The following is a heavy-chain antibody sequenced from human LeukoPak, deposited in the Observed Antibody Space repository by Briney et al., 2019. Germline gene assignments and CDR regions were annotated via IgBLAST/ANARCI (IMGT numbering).Heavy chain of an antibody. CDR2: ISRTGSTT. Sequence: PGGSLRLSCAASGFTLSNYFMHWVRQAPGKGLEYFSAISRTGSTTYYTNSVKGRFTISRDNSKNTLYLQMGGLRAEDMAVYYCATSRYCSGGDCYSLAFDIWGQGTMVTVSS. CDR1: GFTLSNYF. CDR3: ATSRYCSGGDCYSLAFDI. J-gene: IGHJ3*02. V-gene: IGHV3-64*01. D-gene: IGHD2-15*01.